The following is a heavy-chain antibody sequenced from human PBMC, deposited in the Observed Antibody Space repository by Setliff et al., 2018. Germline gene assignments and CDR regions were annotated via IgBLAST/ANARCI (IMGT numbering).Heavy chain of an antibody. CDR3: ARDNTIVGATDY. J-gene: IGHJ4*02. CDR2: IHPSGST. V-gene: IGHV4-61*02. CDR1: GASINSGTYH. Sequence: PSETLSLTCAVSGASINSGTYHWSWIRKPAGKGLEWIGRIHPSGSTNYNPSLKSRVTISVDTSKNQFSLKVTSVTAADTAVYFCARDNTIVGATDYWGQGTLVTVSS. D-gene: IGHD1-26*01.